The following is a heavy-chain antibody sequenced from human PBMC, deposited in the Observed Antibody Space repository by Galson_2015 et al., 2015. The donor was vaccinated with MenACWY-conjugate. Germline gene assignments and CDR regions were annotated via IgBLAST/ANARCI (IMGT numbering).Heavy chain of an antibody. CDR2: IYCSGST. Sequence: SETLSLTCTVSGGSISSSSYYWDWIRQPPGRGLEWIGTIYCSGSTYYNSSLKSRVTISVDTSQNQFSLYLSSVTAADTAMYYCARHDRTAPARSGAFDIWGRGTMVTVSS. V-gene: IGHV4-39*01. CDR3: ARHDRTAPARSGAFDI. D-gene: IGHD2-2*01. J-gene: IGHJ3*02. CDR1: GGSISSSSYY.